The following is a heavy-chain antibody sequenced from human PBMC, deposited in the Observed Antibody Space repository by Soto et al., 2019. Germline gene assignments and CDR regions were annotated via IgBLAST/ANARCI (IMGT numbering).Heavy chain of an antibody. Sequence: LSLTCTVSGGSISSGGYCWSWIRQHPGKGLEWIGYIYYSGSTYYNPSLKSRVTISVDTSKNQFSLKLSSVTAADTAVYYCARVRAAAGTEYHYYFDYWGQGTLVTVSS. J-gene: IGHJ4*02. D-gene: IGHD6-13*01. CDR2: IYYSGST. V-gene: IGHV4-31*03. CDR1: GGSISSGGYC. CDR3: ARVRAAAGTEYHYYFDY.